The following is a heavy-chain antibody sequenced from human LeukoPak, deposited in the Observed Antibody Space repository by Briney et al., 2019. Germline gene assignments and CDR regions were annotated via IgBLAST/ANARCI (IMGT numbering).Heavy chain of an antibody. CDR2: IIPIFGTA. Sequence: SVKVSCKASGGTFSSYAISWVRQAHGQGLEWMGGIIPIFGTANYAQKFQGRVTITADESTSTAYMELSSLRSEDTAVYYCARDDFYGGNPSDYYYYGMDVWGQGTTVTVSS. CDR3: ARDDFYGGNPSDYYYYGMDV. J-gene: IGHJ6*02. V-gene: IGHV1-69*13. D-gene: IGHD4-23*01. CDR1: GGTFSSYA.